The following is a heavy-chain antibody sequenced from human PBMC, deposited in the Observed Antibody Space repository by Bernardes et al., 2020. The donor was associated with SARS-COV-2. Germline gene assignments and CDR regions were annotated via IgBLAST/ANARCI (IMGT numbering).Heavy chain of an antibody. Sequence: LSLTCTVSGGSISSSSYYWGWIRQPPGKGLEWIGSIYYSGSTYYNPSLKSRVTISVDTSKNQFSLKLSSVTAADTAVYYCATQIVVVPAAAPVLRYFDWLKGAWFDPWGQGTLVTVSS. CDR3: ATQIVVVPAAAPVLRYFDWLKGAWFDP. D-gene: IGHD3-9*01. CDR2: IYYSGST. CDR1: GGSISSSSYY. J-gene: IGHJ5*02. V-gene: IGHV4-39*01.